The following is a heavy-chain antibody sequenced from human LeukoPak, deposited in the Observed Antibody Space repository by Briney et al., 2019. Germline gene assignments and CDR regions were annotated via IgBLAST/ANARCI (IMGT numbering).Heavy chain of an antibody. CDR3: ARRITGTTSDSFDY. J-gene: IGHJ4*02. D-gene: IGHD1-20*01. V-gene: IGHV4-39*01. CDR2: ISYSGST. CDR1: GGSISSYY. Sequence: SETLSLTCTVSGGSISSYYWGWIRQPPGKGLEWIGSISYSGSTYYNPSLKSRVTISVDTSKNQFSLRLSSVTAADTAVYYCARRITGTTSDSFDYWGQGTLVTVSS.